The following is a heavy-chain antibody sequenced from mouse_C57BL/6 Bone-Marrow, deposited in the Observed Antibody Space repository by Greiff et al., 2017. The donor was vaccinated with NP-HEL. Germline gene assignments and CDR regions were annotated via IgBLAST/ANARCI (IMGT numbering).Heavy chain of an antibody. J-gene: IGHJ1*03. V-gene: IGHV5-6*02. CDR3: ARGLGYDWYFDV. Sequence: EVKVVESGGDLVKPGGSLKLSCAASGFTFSSYGMSWVRQTPDKRLEWVATISSGGSYTYYPDSVKGRFTISRDNAKNTLYLQMSSLKSEDTAMYYCARGLGYDWYFDVWGTGTTVTVSS. CDR2: ISSGGSYT. D-gene: IGHD2-2*01. CDR1: GFTFSSYG.